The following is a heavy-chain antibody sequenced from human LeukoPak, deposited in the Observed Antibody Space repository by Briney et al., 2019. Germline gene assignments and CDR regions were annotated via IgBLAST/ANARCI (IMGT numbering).Heavy chain of an antibody. Sequence: AASVKVSCKASGYTFTSYGITWVRQAPGQGLEWMGWISAHSGNTKYAQKFQGRVTMTTDTSTSIAYMELRSLKSDDTAVYYCARAHSSGWYVGDYWGQGTLVTVSS. CDR3: ARAHSSGWYVGDY. V-gene: IGHV1-18*01. J-gene: IGHJ4*02. CDR2: ISAHSGNT. CDR1: GYTFTSYG. D-gene: IGHD6-19*01.